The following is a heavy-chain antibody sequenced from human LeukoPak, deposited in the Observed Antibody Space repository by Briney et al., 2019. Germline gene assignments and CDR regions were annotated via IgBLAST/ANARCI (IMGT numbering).Heavy chain of an antibody. D-gene: IGHD5-24*01. Sequence: ASVKVSCKASGYTFTGYYMHWVRQAPGQGLEWMGWISVYNGNTNYAQKLQGRVTITADKSTSTAYLELSSLRSEDTAVYYCARGGVEMATISYWGQGTLVTVSS. CDR3: ARGGVEMATISY. J-gene: IGHJ4*02. V-gene: IGHV1-18*04. CDR1: GYTFTGYY. CDR2: ISVYNGNT.